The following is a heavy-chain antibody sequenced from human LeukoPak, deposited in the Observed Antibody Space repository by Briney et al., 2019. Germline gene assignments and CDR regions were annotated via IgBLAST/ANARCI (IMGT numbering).Heavy chain of an antibody. D-gene: IGHD4-17*01. CDR2: IWNNGSNK. CDR3: SRGGYGDYNNWFDP. V-gene: IGHV3-33*01. CDR1: GFTFSSFA. Sequence: GGSLRLSCAASGFTFSSFAMHWVRQAPGKGLEWVADIWNNGSNKNYAESVKGRFTISRDNSKNMLYLQLNSLRAEDTAVYYCSRGGYGDYNNWFDPWGQGTLVIVSS. J-gene: IGHJ5*02.